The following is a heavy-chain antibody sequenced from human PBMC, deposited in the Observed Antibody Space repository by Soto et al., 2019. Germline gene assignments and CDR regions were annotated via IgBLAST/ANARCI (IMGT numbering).Heavy chain of an antibody. Sequence: QVQLQQWGAGLLKPSETLSLTCAVYGGSFSGYYWSWIRQPPGKGLEWIGEINHSGSTNYNPSLKSRVTISVDTSKNQFSLKLSSVTAADTAVYYCARTGIAAAGPSRGAFDIWGQGTMVTVSS. CDR1: GGSFSGYY. V-gene: IGHV4-34*01. CDR3: ARTGIAAAGPSRGAFDI. J-gene: IGHJ3*02. CDR2: INHSGST. D-gene: IGHD6-13*01.